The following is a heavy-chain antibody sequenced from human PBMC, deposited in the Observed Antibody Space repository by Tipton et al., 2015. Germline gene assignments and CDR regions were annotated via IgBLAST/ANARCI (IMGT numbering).Heavy chain of an antibody. CDR2: ISHSGNT. CDR1: CYPINSDYY. J-gene: IGHJ4*02. Sequence: GLVKPSETLSLTCGVSCYPINSDYYWGWIRQPPGKGLEWIGSISHSGNTYYNPSLKSRVTMSRDTSKNQFSLKLTSVTAADTAVYYCACQDYDSLTRDYQTVDYWGQGTLVTVSS. V-gene: IGHV4-38-2*01. D-gene: IGHD3-9*01. CDR3: ACQDYDSLTRDYQTVDY.